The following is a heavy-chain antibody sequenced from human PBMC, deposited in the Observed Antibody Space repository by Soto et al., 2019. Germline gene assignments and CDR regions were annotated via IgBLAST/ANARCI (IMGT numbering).Heavy chain of an antibody. Sequence: ASVKVSCKASGYTFTSYAMHWVRQAPGQRLEWMGWINAGNGNTKYSQKFQGRVTITRDTSASTAYMELSSLRSEDTAVYYCATLTTIFGVVIGFDYWGQGTLVTVSS. CDR1: GYTFTSYA. CDR2: INAGNGNT. J-gene: IGHJ4*02. D-gene: IGHD3-3*01. V-gene: IGHV1-3*01. CDR3: ATLTTIFGVVIGFDY.